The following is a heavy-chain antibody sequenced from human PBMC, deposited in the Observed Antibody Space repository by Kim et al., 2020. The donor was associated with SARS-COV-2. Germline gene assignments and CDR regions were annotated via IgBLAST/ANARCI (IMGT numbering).Heavy chain of an antibody. Sequence: YSDSVEGGLTISRDNAANTVHLRMNSLLAADTAVYYCARNPWNNGGCRRDFWGQGTLVTVSS. CDR3: ARNPWNNGGCRRDF. J-gene: IGHJ4*02. D-gene: IGHD3-16*01. V-gene: IGHV3-74*01.